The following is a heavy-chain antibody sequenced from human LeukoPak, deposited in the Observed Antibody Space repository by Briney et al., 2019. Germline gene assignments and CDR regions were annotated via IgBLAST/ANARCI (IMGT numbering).Heavy chain of an antibody. D-gene: IGHD3-22*01. V-gene: IGHV1-2*04. Sequence: ASVKVSCKASGYTFTGYYMHWVRQAPGQGLEWMGWINPNSGGTNYAQKFQGWVTMTRDTSISTAYMELSRLRSDDTAVYYCARAVDNGSGYYRELDYWGQGTLVTVSS. J-gene: IGHJ4*02. CDR1: GYTFTGYY. CDR2: INPNSGGT. CDR3: ARAVDNGSGYYRELDY.